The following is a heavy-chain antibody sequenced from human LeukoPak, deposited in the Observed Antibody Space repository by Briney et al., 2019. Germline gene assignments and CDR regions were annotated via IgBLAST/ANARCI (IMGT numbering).Heavy chain of an antibody. V-gene: IGHV1-2*02. J-gene: IGHJ6*03. D-gene: IGHD6-13*01. CDR2: INPNSGGT. Sequence: ASVKVSCKASGYTFTGYYMHWVRQAPGQGLEWMGWINPNSGGTNYARKFQGRVTMTRDTSISTAYMELSRLRSDDTAVYYCARVSGSAAGYYYYYYMDVWGKGTTVTVSS. CDR3: ARVSGSAAGYYYYYYMDV. CDR1: GYTFTGYY.